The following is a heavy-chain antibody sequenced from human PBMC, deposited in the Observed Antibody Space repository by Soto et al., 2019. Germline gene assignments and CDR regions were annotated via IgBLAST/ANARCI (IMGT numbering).Heavy chain of an antibody. Sequence: GESLQISCRGSGYAFSSYWIAWVRQMPGKGLEWIGIIYPGDSDTRYSPSFQGQVTISVDKSITTAYLQWGSLKASDTAMYYCARGYCTATSCHPWFEPYCKGTLVTVSS. V-gene: IGHV5-51*01. J-gene: IGHJ5*02. D-gene: IGHD2-2*01. CDR2: IYPGDSDT. CDR3: ARGYCTATSCHPWFEP. CDR1: GYAFSSYW.